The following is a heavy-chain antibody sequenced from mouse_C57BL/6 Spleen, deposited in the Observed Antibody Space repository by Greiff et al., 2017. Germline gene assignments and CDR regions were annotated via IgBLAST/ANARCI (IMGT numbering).Heavy chain of an antibody. CDR3: AREESITPDY. Sequence: QVQLKQSGAELARPGASVKLSCKASGYTFTSYGISWVKQRTGQGLEWIGEIYPRSGNTYYNEKFKGKATLTADKSSSTAYMELRSLTSEDSAVYFCAREESITPDYWGQGTTLTVSS. V-gene: IGHV1-81*01. D-gene: IGHD1-1*01. J-gene: IGHJ2*01. CDR2: IYPRSGNT. CDR1: GYTFTSYG.